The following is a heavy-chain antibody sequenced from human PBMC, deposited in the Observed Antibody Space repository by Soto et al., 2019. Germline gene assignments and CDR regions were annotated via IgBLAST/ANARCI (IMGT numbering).Heavy chain of an antibody. D-gene: IGHD3-10*01. CDR2: IYYSGST. CDR1: GGSISSYY. CDR3: ATTMVRGVIRNYFDY. Sequence: SSETLSLTCTVSGGSISSYYWSWIRQPPGKGLEWIGYIYYSGSTNYNPSLKSRVTISVDTSKNQFSLKLSSVTAADTAVYYCATTMVRGVIRNYFDYWGQGTLVTVSS. V-gene: IGHV4-59*06. J-gene: IGHJ4*02.